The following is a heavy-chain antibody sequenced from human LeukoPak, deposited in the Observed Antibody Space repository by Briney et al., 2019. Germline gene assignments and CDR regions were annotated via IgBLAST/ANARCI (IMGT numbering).Heavy chain of an antibody. CDR2: ISYSGST. Sequence: PSETLSLTCTVSGDSISSYYWTWIRQPPGKGLEWIGYISYSGSTSYNPSLKSRVTISVDTSKNQFSLKLSSVTAADTAVYYCAREGGDCSGGSCPGGDYDAFDIWGQGTMVTVSS. V-gene: IGHV4-59*01. CDR1: GDSISSYY. D-gene: IGHD2-15*01. J-gene: IGHJ3*02. CDR3: AREGGDCSGGSCPGGDYDAFDI.